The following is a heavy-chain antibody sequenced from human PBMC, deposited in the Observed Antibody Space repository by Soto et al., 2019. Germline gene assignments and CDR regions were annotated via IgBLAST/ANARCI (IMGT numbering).Heavy chain of an antibody. CDR3: ARDQGYCRSTSCYGFDY. D-gene: IGHD2-2*01. V-gene: IGHV4-4*02. J-gene: IGHJ4*02. Sequence: QVQLQESGPGLVKPSGTLSLTCAVSGGSISSSNWWSWVRQPPGKGLEWIGEIYHSGSTNYNPSLKSRVTISVDKSKNQFSLKLSSVTAADTAVYYCARDQGYCRSTSCYGFDYWGQGTLVTVSS. CDR1: GGSISSSNW. CDR2: IYHSGST.